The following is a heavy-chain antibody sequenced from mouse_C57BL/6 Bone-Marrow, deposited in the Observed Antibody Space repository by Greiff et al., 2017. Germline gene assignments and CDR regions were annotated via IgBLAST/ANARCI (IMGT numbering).Heavy chain of an antibody. V-gene: IGHV1-69*01. Sequence: QVQLQQPGAELVMPGASVKLSCKASGYTFPSYCMHWVKQRPGQGLEWIGEIDPSDSYTNYNQKFKGKSTLTVDKSSSTAYMQLSSLTSEDSAVYYCARRGVTTPLAYWGQGTLVTVSA. CDR1: GYTFPSYC. CDR3: ARRGVTTPLAY. J-gene: IGHJ3*01. CDR2: IDPSDSYT. D-gene: IGHD2-2*01.